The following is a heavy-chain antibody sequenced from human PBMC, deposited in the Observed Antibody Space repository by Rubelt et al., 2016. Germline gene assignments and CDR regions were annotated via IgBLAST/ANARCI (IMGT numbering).Heavy chain of an antibody. J-gene: IGHJ4*02. CDR1: GFTFSNYW. D-gene: IGHD5-24*01. V-gene: IGHV3-74*01. CDR2: VNSDGSTM. Sequence: CGGNLVQPGGSLRLSCAASGFTFSNYWMHWVRQAPVKGLVWVSQVNSDGSTMSYAASVKGRFTISRDNAKTTLYLQMNSLRAEDTAVYYCASDGYSWDYWGQGTLVTVSS. CDR3: ASDGYSWDY.